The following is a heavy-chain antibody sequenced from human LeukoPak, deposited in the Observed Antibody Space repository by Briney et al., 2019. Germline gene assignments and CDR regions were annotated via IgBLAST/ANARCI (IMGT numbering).Heavy chain of an antibody. CDR2: ISPSDTTT. V-gene: IGHV3-48*03. D-gene: IGHD1-1*01. CDR1: GFSFSNYE. Sequence: PGGSLRLSCAAPGFSFSNYEMNWVRQAPGKGLEWISFISPSDTTTYYADSVKGRFTISRDNAKNSLFLQMNSLRVEDTAVYYCATKLPGTVYFNYWGQGTLVTVSS. CDR3: ATKLPGTVYFNY. J-gene: IGHJ4*02.